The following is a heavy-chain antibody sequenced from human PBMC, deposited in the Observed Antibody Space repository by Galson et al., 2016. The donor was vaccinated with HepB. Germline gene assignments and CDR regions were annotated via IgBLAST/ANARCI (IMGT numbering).Heavy chain of an antibody. CDR1: GFTFSSYE. V-gene: IGHV3-48*03. J-gene: IGHJ4*02. CDR3: AREILLDY. CDR2: ISTSGNNI. Sequence: SLRLSCAASGFTFSSYEMNWVRQAPGKGLEWVSYISTSGNNIYYEDSVKGRFTISRENAKNSLYLQMNSLRADDTALYYCAREILLDYWGQGTLVTVSS.